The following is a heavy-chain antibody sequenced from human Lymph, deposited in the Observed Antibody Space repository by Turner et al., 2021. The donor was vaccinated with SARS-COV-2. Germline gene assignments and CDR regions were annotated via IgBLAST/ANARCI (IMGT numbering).Heavy chain of an antibody. CDR2: IYYSGST. V-gene: IGHV4-39*01. D-gene: IGHD3-3*01. CDR1: GGSISSSSYY. J-gene: IGHJ5*02. CDR3: ARHITIFGVVGSWFDP. Sequence: QLQLQESGPGLVKPSETLSLTCTVSGGSISSSSYYWGWIRQPPGKGLEWIGSIYYSGSTDYNPSLKSRVTISVDTSKNQFSLKLSSVTAADTAVYYCARHITIFGVVGSWFDPWGQGTLVTVSS.